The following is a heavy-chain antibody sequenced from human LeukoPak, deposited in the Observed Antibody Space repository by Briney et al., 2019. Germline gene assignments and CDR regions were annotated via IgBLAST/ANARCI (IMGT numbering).Heavy chain of an antibody. CDR1: GFTFSSYW. CDR2: INTDGSST. D-gene: IGHD2-2*02. Sequence: PGGSLRLSCAASGFTFSSYWMHWVRHAPGKGLVWVSRINTDGSSTTYADSVKGRFTMSRDNAKNTVHLQMNSLRAEDPAAYSCARGFVLVPAAIQDYWGQGTLVTVSS. V-gene: IGHV3-74*01. J-gene: IGHJ4*02. CDR3: ARGFVLVPAAIQDY.